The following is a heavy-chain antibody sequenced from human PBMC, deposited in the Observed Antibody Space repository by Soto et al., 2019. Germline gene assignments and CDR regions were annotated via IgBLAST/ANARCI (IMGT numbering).Heavy chain of an antibody. CDR2: IYPGDSDV. D-gene: IGHD6-25*01. J-gene: IGHJ5*02. V-gene: IGHV5-51*01. CDR3: ARAGDAVAASVA. Sequence: GESLKISCKGAGYSFSIYWIACVSKMPGKGLEWMGIIYPGDSDVRYSPSFQAQVTISADKSTSTAYLQWSSPRASDTAMYYCARAGDAVAASVAWGQGTLVTVSS. CDR1: GYSFSIYW.